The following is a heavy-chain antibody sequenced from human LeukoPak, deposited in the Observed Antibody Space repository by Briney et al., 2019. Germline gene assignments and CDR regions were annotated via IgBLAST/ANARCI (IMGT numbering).Heavy chain of an antibody. CDR3: ARDNYDTSFDY. Sequence: PSETLSLTCAVNGESFSGYYWSWIRQAPGKGLEWIGEIHHNGSPEINQSGNRNYNPSLKSRVTISVDTSKNQFSLRPTSVTAADTAVYYCARDNYDTSFDYWSQGILVTVSS. V-gene: IGHV4-34*01. D-gene: IGHD3-22*01. CDR1: GESFSGYY. CDR2: IHHNGSPEINQSGNR. J-gene: IGHJ4*02.